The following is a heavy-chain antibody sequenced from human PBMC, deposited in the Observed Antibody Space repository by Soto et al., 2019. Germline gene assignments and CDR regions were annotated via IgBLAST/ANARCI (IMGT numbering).Heavy chain of an antibody. Sequence: QVHLVESGGGVVQPGRSLRLSCAASGFTFSSFALHWVRQAPGEGLEWVALISHDGRIENYADSVKGRFIISRDNSKNTVYMQMDSLRLEDTGVYYCARDGLPDDFRSGGYWFDPWVQGTQVTVSS. CDR3: ARDGLPDDFRSGGYWFDP. D-gene: IGHD3-3*01. CDR2: ISHDGRIE. CDR1: GFTFSSFA. J-gene: IGHJ5*02. V-gene: IGHV3-30-3*01.